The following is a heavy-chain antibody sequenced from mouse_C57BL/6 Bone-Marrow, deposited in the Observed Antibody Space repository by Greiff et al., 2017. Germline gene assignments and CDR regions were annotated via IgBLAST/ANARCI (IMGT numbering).Heavy chain of an antibody. CDR3: ARELRYAMDY. V-gene: IGHV1-54*01. Sequence: VKLQESGAELVRPGTSVKVSCKASGYAFTNYLIEWVKQRPGQGLEWIGVINPGSGGTNYNEKFKGKATLTADKSSSTAYMQLSSLTSEDSAVYFCARELRYAMDYWGQGTSVTVSS. CDR2: INPGSGGT. D-gene: IGHD4-1*01. J-gene: IGHJ4*01. CDR1: GYAFTNYL.